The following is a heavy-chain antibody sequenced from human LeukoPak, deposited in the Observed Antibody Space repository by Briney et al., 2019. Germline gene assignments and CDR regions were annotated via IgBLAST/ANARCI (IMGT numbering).Heavy chain of an antibody. V-gene: IGHV4-39*01. CDR3: APTTVTTLLTDLYYFDY. Sequence: SETLSLTCTVSGGPISDSNYYWGWIRQPPGRGLEWIGNIYYSGSAYYNPSLKSRVTISVDTSKNQFSLKLSSVTAADTAVYYCAPTTVTTLLTDLYYFDYWGQGTLVTVSS. CDR2: IYYSGSA. CDR1: GGPISDSNYY. J-gene: IGHJ4*02. D-gene: IGHD4-11*01.